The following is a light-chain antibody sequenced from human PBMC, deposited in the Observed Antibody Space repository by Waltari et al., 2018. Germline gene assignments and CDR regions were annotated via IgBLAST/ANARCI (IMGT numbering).Light chain of an antibody. Sequence: DIQMTQSPSTLSASVGDIVTITCRASQTVSTWLAWYQQKPGKAPKLLIYKTSILESGVPSRFSGSGSGTDFTLTISRLQPDDFATYFCHQYSSFSQTFGQGTRVEVK. CDR3: HQYSSFSQT. CDR2: KTS. J-gene: IGKJ1*01. CDR1: QTVSTW. V-gene: IGKV1-5*03.